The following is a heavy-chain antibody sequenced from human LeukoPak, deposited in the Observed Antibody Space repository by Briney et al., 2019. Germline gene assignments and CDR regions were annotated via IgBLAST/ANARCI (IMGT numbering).Heavy chain of an antibody. CDR1: GFTFSSYG. CDR3: ARGLTLYYYDSSGSLGDY. D-gene: IGHD3-22*01. V-gene: IGHV3-33*08. CDR2: IWYDGSNK. Sequence: GGSLRLSCAASGFTFSSYGMHWVRQAPGKGLEWVAVIWYDGSNKYYADSVKGRFTISRDNSKNTLYLQMNSLRAEDTAVYYCARGLTLYYYDSSGSLGDYWGQETLVTVSS. J-gene: IGHJ4*02.